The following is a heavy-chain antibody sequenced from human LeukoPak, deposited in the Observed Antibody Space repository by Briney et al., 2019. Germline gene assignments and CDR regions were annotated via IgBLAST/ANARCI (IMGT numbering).Heavy chain of an antibody. J-gene: IGHJ1*01. CDR2: ISWNSGSI. CDR1: GFTFDDYA. CDR3: ASGDGYNFGYFQH. V-gene: IGHV3-9*01. Sequence: PGGSLRLSCAASGFTFDDYAMHWVRQAPGKGLEWVSGISWNSGSIGYADSVKGRFTISRDNAKNSLYLQMNSLRAEDTALYYCASGDGYNFGYFQHWGQGTLVTVSS. D-gene: IGHD5-24*01.